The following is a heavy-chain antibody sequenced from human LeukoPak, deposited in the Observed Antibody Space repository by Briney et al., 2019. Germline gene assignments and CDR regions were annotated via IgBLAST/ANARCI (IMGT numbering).Heavy chain of an antibody. CDR3: ARAQNTPPPAWFDP. D-gene: IGHD2/OR15-2a*01. CDR1: GFTVSSNY. CDR2: LYSGGNT. J-gene: IGHJ5*02. V-gene: IGHV3-53*04. Sequence: PGGSLRLSCAASGFTVSSNYMTWVRQAPGKGLEWVSVLYSGGNTYYADSVKGRFTISRLNSKNTLYLQMNNLRTEDTAIYYCARAQNTPPPAWFDPWGQGTLVTVSS.